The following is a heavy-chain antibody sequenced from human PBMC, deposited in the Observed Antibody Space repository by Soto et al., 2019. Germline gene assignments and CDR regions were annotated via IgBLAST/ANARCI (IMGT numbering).Heavy chain of an antibody. CDR3: ERAFRSGSSSYGMDV. CDR1: GYTFTSYG. D-gene: IGHD1-26*01. CDR2: ISAYNGNT. J-gene: IGHJ6*02. Sequence: ASVKVSCKASGYTFTSYGISWVRQAPGQGLEWMGWISAYNGNTNYAQKLQGRVTMTTDTSASTAYMELRSLRSDDTAVYYCERAFRSGSSSYGMDVWGQGTTVNVSS. V-gene: IGHV1-18*01.